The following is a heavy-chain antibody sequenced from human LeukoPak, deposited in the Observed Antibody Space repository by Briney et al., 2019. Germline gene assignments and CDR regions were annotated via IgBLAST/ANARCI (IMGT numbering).Heavy chain of an antibody. V-gene: IGHV3-20*04. CDR1: GFTFNDYG. Sequence: GGSLRLSCAASGFTFNDYGMSWVRQAPGKGLEWVSGINWNGGSTGYADSVKGRFTISRDNSKNTLYLQMNSLRAEDTAVYYCARDLGYYYMDVWGKGTTVTVSS. J-gene: IGHJ6*03. CDR3: ARDLGYYYMDV. CDR2: INWNGGST.